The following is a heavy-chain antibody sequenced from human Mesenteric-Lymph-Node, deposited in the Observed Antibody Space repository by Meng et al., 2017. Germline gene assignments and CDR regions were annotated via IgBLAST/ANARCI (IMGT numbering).Heavy chain of an antibody. Sequence: ASVKVSCKASGYTFTSYGISWVRQAPGQGLEWMGWISAYNGNTNYAQKLQGRVTMTTDTSTSTAYMELRSLRSDDTAVYYCARDRGYYGSGSYYIWDFDYWGQGTLVTVSS. CDR1: GYTFTSYG. J-gene: IGHJ4*02. CDR2: ISAYNGNT. V-gene: IGHV1-18*01. D-gene: IGHD3-10*01. CDR3: ARDRGYYGSGSYYIWDFDY.